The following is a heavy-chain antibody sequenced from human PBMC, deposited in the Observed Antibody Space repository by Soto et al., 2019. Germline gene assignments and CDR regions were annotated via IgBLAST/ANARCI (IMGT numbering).Heavy chain of an antibody. V-gene: IGHV3-23*01. CDR3: AKGASPQTNWNPLQYYYYGMDV. CDR2: ISGSGGTT. J-gene: IGHJ6*02. Sequence: PGGSLRLSCVASGFTFSSYALNWVRQAPGRGLEWVSAISGSGGTTYYADSAKGRFTISRDNSKNTLYLQMNSLRAEDTAVYYCAKGASPQTNWNPLQYYYYGMDVWGQGTTVTVSS. CDR1: GFTFSSYA. D-gene: IGHD1-1*01.